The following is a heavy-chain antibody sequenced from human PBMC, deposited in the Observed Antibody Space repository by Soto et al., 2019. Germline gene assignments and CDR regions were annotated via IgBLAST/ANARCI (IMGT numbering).Heavy chain of an antibody. CDR2: ITAGSTI. V-gene: IGHV3-48*02. CDR1: GFIFSSYT. CDR3: AKIRSGGHFDR. J-gene: IGHJ4*02. Sequence: GGSLRLSCAASGFIFSSYTLGWVRQAPGKGLEWVSSITAGSTIYYADSVKGRFTISRNNAKNSLYLQLDSLRDEDTAVYYCAKIRSGGHFDRWGQGTLVTVSS. D-gene: IGHD2-15*01.